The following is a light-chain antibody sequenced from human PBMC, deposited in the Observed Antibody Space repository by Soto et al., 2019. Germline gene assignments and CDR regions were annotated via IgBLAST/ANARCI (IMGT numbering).Light chain of an antibody. J-gene: IGLJ1*01. CDR3: SSYTSSRAYV. CDR2: DVS. Sequence: QSVLAQPASVSGSPGQSITISCTGTSSDGGGYNYVSWYQQQSGKAPKLMIHDVSNRPSGVSNRFSGSKSCNTASLTISGLQAEDEADYYCSSYTSSRAYVFGIGTKVTVL. CDR1: SSDGGGYNY. V-gene: IGLV2-14*03.